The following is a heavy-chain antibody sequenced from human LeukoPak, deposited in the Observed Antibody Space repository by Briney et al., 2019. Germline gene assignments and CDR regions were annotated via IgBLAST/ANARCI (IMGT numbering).Heavy chain of an antibody. Sequence: GGSLRLSCAASGFTFSKYAMGWVRQAPGRGPEWVSTINGDGEYTVYAYSVKGRFTISRDNSTNTLNLQMSSLRAEDTALYYCAKRGDEGYMDVWGRGTTVIVSS. D-gene: IGHD7-27*01. CDR3: AKRGDEGYMDV. V-gene: IGHV3-23*01. CDR2: INGDGEYT. CDR1: GFTFSKYA. J-gene: IGHJ6*03.